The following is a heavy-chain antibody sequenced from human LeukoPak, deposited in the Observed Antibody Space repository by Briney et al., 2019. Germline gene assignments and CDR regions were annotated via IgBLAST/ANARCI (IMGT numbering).Heavy chain of an antibody. J-gene: IGHJ4*02. CDR3: ARADGYNYFDY. V-gene: IGHV4-39*07. CDR1: GGSISSSSYY. Sequence: SETLSLTCTVSGGSISSSSYYWGWIRQPPGTGLEWIASIYYSGSTYYNPSLKSRVTISVDTSKNQFSLKLSSVTAADTAVYYCARADGYNYFDYWGQGTLVTVSS. D-gene: IGHD5-24*01. CDR2: IYYSGST.